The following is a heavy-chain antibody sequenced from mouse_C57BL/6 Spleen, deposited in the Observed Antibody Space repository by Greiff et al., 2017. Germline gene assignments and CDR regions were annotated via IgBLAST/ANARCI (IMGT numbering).Heavy chain of an antibody. CDR2: INYDGSST. D-gene: IGHD2-5*01. Sequence: EVMLVESEGGLVQPGSSMKLSCTASGFTFSDYYMAWVRQVPEKGLEWVANINYDGSSTYYLDSLKSRFIISRDNAKNILYLQMSSLKSEDTATYYCARGSNYEGNYFDYWGQGTTLTVSS. J-gene: IGHJ2*01. CDR3: ARGSNYEGNYFDY. V-gene: IGHV5-16*01. CDR1: GFTFSDYY.